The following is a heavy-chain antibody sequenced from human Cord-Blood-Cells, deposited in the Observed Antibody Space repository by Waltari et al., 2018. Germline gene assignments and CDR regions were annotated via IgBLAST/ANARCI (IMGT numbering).Heavy chain of an antibody. CDR2: IWYDGSNK. J-gene: IGHJ4*02. V-gene: IGHV3-33*01. CDR3: ARGYSGYDPYYFDY. D-gene: IGHD5-12*01. Sequence: QVQLVESGGGVVQPGRSLRLSCAASGFTFSRYGMHWVRQAPGKGLEWVAVIWYDGSNKYYADSVKGRFTISRDNSKNTLYLQMNSLRAEDTAVYYCARGYSGYDPYYFDYWGQGTLVTVSS. CDR1: GFTFSRYG.